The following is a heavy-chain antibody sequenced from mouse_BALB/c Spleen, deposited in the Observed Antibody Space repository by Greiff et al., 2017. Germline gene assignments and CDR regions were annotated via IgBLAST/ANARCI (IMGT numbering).Heavy chain of an antibody. CDR1: GFTFSSYG. J-gene: IGHJ2*01. V-gene: IGHV5-6*01. Sequence: EVQLVESGGDLVKPGGSLKLSCAASGFTFSSYGMSWVRQTPDKRLEWVATISSGGSYTYYPDSVKGRFTISRDNAKNTLYLQMSSLKSEDTAMYYCARVGRNYELFDYWGQGTTLTVSS. CDR3: ARVGRNYELFDY. CDR2: ISSGGSYT. D-gene: IGHD2-1*01.